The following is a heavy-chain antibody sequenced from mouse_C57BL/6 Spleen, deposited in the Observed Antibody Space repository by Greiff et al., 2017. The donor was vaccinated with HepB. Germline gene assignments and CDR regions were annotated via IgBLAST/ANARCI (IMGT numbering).Heavy chain of an antibody. CDR2: IDPSDSYT. CDR1: GYTFTSYW. V-gene: IGHV1-69*01. J-gene: IGHJ4*01. CDR3: ARFNDHAMDY. Sequence: QVQLQQPGAELVMPGASVKLSCKASGYTFTSYWMHWVKQRPGQGLEWIGEIDPSDSYTNYNQKFKGKSTLTVDKSSSTAYMQLSSLTSEDSAVYYCARFNDHAMDYWGQGTSVTVSS.